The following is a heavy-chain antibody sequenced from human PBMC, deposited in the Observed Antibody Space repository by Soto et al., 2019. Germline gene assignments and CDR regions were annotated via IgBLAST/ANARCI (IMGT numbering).Heavy chain of an antibody. J-gene: IGHJ4*02. CDR1: EFTFSNYA. CDR3: AKDQAGSSSQTYLFDY. V-gene: IGHV3-30-3*01. CDR2: ISYDGSNK. D-gene: IGHD6-13*01. Sequence: QVQLVESGGGVVQPGRSLRLSCAAFEFTFSNYAMHWVRQAPGKGLGWVAFISYDGSNKYYADSVKGRFTISRDNSKNTLYLQMNSLRPEDTAVYYCAKDQAGSSSQTYLFDYWGQGTLATVSS.